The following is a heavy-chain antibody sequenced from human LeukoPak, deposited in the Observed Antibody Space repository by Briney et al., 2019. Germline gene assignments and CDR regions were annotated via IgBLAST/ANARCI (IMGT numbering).Heavy chain of an antibody. CDR3: ATYTHWVAGDV. CDR1: GFTFDDYA. Sequence: GRSLRLSCAASGFTFDDYAMHWVRQAPGEGLEWVSGISWNSGSIGYADSVKGRFTISRDNARNSLYLQMSSLRAEDTAVYYCATYTHWVAGDVWGQGTTVTVSS. CDR2: ISWNSGSI. J-gene: IGHJ6*02. V-gene: IGHV3-9*01. D-gene: IGHD3-16*01.